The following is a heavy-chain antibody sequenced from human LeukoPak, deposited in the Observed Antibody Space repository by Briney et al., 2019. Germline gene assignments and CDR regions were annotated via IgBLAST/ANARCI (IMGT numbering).Heavy chain of an antibody. V-gene: IGHV4-61*02. J-gene: IGHJ5*02. CDR1: GGSISSGSYY. Sequence: NPSETLSLTCTVSGGSISSGSYYCSWLQQPAGTGLVWIGRIYTSGSTNYNPSLKSRVTISVDTSKNQFSLKLSSVTAADTAVYYCARGHSNWFDPWGQGTLVTVSS. CDR2: IYTSGST. CDR3: ARGHSNWFDP.